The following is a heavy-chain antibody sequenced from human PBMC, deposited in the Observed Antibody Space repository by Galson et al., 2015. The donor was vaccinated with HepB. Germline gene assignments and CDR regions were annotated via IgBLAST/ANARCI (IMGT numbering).Heavy chain of an antibody. CDR2: ISAYNGNT. Sequence: SVKVSCKASGYTFTSYGISWVRQAPGQGLEWMGWISAYNGNTNYAQKLQGRVTMTTDTSTGTAYMELRSLRAADTAVYYCAKASTDSYQLLLTSWGQGTLVTVSS. D-gene: IGHD2-2*01. V-gene: IGHV1-18*04. J-gene: IGHJ5*02. CDR3: AKASTDSYQLLLTS. CDR1: GYTFTSYG.